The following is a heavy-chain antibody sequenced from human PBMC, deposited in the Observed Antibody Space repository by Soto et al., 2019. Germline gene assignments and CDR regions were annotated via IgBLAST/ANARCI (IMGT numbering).Heavy chain of an antibody. Sequence: GGSLRLSCAASGFTFSSYGIHWVRQAPGKGLEWVAVISYDGSNRYYADSVKGRFTISRDNSKNTLYLQMDSLRAEDTAVYYCAKGGDAYNSFFDYWGQGTPVTVSS. V-gene: IGHV3-30*18. D-gene: IGHD3-10*01. CDR2: ISYDGSNR. CDR1: GFTFSSYG. CDR3: AKGGDAYNSFFDY. J-gene: IGHJ4*02.